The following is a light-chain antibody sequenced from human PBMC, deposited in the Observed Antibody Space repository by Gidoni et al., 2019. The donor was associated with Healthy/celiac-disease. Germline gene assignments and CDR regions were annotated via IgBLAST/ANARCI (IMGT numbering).Light chain of an antibody. J-gene: IGLJ2*01. CDR2: GNS. CDR3: QSYDSSLSGSVV. V-gene: IGLV1-40*01. CDR1: SSTIGAGYD. Sequence: QSVLTQPPSVSGAPGQRVTISCTGSSSTIGAGYDVHWYQQLPGTAPKPLIYGNSNRPSGVPDRFSGSKSGTSASLAITGLQAEDEADYYCQSYDSSLSGSVVFGGGTKLTVL.